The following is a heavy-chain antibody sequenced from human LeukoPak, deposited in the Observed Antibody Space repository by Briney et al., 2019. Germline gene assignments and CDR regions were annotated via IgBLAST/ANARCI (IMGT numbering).Heavy chain of an antibody. CDR3: ARDRLSWCGGDCPFDY. CDR1: GYTFTSYY. D-gene: IGHD2-21*01. V-gene: IGHV1-46*01. Sequence: GASVKVSCKASGYTFTSYYIHWVRQAPGQGLEWMGIANPSGGSTTYAQKFQGRVTMTRDTSISTAYMELSRLRSDDTAVYYCARDRLSWCGGDCPFDYWGQGTLVTVSS. CDR2: ANPSGGST. J-gene: IGHJ4*02.